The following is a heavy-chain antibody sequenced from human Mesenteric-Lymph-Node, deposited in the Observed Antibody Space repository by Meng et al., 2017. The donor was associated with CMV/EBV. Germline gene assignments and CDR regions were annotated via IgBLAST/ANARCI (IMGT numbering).Heavy chain of an antibody. CDR2: INHSGST. D-gene: IGHD3-10*01. J-gene: IGHJ5*02. Sequence: GSLGLSCAVYGGSLSGYYWSGIRQPPGKGLEWIGEINHSGSTNYNPSLKSRVTISVDTSKNQFSLKLSSVTAADTAVYYCARVSPYFRGYGSGSYSWFDPWGQGTLVTVSS. V-gene: IGHV4-34*01. CDR3: ARVSPYFRGYGSGSYSWFDP. CDR1: GGSLSGYY.